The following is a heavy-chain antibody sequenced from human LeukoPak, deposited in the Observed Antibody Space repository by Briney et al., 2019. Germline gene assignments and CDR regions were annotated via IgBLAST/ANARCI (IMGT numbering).Heavy chain of an antibody. CDR3: AKTDKHDYSNYGGVFDY. J-gene: IGHJ4*02. D-gene: IGHD4-11*01. CDR1: GFTFSNFG. V-gene: IGHV3-30*02. Sequence: GGSLRLSCAASGFTFSNFGMHWVRQAPGKGLEWVAAIRYDGTTKNYVDSVEGRFTISRDNSKNTLYLQMNTLRAEDTAVYYCAKTDKHDYSNYGGVFDYWGQGTLVTVSS. CDR2: IRYDGTTK.